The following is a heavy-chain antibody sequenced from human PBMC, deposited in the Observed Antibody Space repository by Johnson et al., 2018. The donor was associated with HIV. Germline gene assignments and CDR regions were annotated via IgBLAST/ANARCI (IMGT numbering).Heavy chain of an antibody. V-gene: IGHV3-30*18. CDR3: ANLGDYSGLNGFDI. J-gene: IGHJ3*02. CDR2: ISYDGSNK. Sequence: QVQLVESGGGAVQPGKSLRLSCAASGFTFSGYGMHWVRQAPGKGLEWVAVISYDGSNKYYADSMKGRLTISRDNSKNTLYLQINSLRTEDTAVYYCANLGDYSGLNGFDIWGQGTMVTVSS. CDR1: GFTFSGYG. D-gene: IGHD4-23*01.